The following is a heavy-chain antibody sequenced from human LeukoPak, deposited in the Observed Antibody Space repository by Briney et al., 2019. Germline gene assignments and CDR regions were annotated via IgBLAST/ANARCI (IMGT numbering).Heavy chain of an antibody. V-gene: IGHV3-48*01. CDR2: IGTSSTTI. CDR3: ARQGVDCTSASCPALRDFFDY. D-gene: IGHD2-8*02. J-gene: IGHJ4*02. CDR1: GFTFSSYT. Sequence: PGGSLRLSCAASGFTFSSYTMNWVRQPPGKGLEWVSNIGTSSTTIYYADSVKGRFTISRDNAKNSLYLQMNSLRADDTAVYYCARQGVDCTSASCPALRDFFDYWGQGTLVTVSS.